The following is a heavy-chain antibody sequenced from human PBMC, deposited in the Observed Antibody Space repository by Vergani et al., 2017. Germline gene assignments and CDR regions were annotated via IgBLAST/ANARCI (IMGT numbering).Heavy chain of an antibody. CDR3: ARGQDYYGSGRGFDY. D-gene: IGHD3-10*01. Sequence: QVQLQQWGAGLLKPSETLSLTCAVYGGSFSGYYWSWIRQPPGKGLEWIGEINHSGSTNYNPSLKSRVTISVDTSKNQFSLKLSYVTAADTAVYYCARGQDYYGSGRGFDYWGQGTLVTVSS. J-gene: IGHJ4*02. CDR2: INHSGST. CDR1: GGSFSGYY. V-gene: IGHV4-34*01.